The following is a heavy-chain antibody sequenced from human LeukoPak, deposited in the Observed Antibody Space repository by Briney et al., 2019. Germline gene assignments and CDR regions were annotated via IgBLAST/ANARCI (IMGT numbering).Heavy chain of an antibody. CDR1: GYTFTGYY. V-gene: IGHV1-2*02. J-gene: IGHJ4*02. CDR2: INPNTGGT. D-gene: IGHD2-8*01. Sequence: ASVKVSCKASGYTFTGYYMHWVRQAPGQGLEWMGYINPNTGGTNYAQRFQGRVTMTRDTSISTAYMELSRLRSDDTAVYFCARDPLNGPPRFDYWGQGALVTVSS. CDR3: ARDPLNGPPRFDY.